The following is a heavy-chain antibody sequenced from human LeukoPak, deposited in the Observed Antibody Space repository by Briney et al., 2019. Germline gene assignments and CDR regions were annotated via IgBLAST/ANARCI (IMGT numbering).Heavy chain of an antibody. D-gene: IGHD4-23*01. CDR3: ARLHYGGNYGYYYYYMDV. CDR1: GGSISRSRDY. V-gene: IGHV4-39*01. J-gene: IGHJ6*03. Sequence: PSETPSLTCTVSGGSISRSRDYWGWIRQPPGKGLEWIGSIYYSGSTYYNPSLKSRVTISVDTSKNQFSLKLSSVTAADTAVYYCARLHYGGNYGYYYYYMDVWGKGTTVTISS. CDR2: IYYSGST.